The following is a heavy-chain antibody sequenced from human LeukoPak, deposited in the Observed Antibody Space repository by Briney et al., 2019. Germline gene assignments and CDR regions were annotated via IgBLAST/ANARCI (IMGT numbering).Heavy chain of an antibody. V-gene: IGHV4-39*01. Sequence: PSETLSLTCTVSGGSISSSSYYWGWIRQPPGKGLEWIGSIYYSGSTYYNPSLKSRVTISVDTSKNQFSLKLSSVTAADTAVYYCARHPVLRYFDWLSPTYYFDYWGQGTLVTVSS. J-gene: IGHJ4*02. D-gene: IGHD3-9*01. CDR2: IYYSGST. CDR3: ARHPVLRYFDWLSPTYYFDY. CDR1: GGSISSSSYY.